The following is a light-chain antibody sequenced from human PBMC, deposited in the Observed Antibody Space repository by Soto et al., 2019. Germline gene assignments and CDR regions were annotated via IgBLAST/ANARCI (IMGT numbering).Light chain of an antibody. CDR1: SSDVGGYYY. V-gene: IGLV2-14*01. J-gene: IGLJ2*01. CDR2: EFS. CDR3: SSYTSSSVVV. Sequence: QSALTQPASVSGSPGQSITISCTGTSSDVGGYYYVSWYQQHPGQAPKLMIYEFSNRPSGVSNRFSGSKSGNTASLTISGLQAEDEADCYCSSYTSSSVVVFGGGTKLTVL.